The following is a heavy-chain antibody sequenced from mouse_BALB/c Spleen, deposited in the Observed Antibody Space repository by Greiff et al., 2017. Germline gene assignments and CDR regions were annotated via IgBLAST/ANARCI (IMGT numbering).Heavy chain of an antibody. Sequence: EVQRVESGGGLVQPGGSMKLSCVASGFTFSNYWLNWVRQSPEKGLEWVAEIRLKSNNYATHYAESVKGRFTISRDDSKSSVYLQMNNLRAEDTGIYYCTRGDGSSGAMDDWGQGTSVTVSS. V-gene: IGHV6-6*02. CDR1: GFTFSNYW. CDR3: TRGDGSSGAMDD. J-gene: IGHJ4*01. CDR2: IRLKSNNYAT. D-gene: IGHD1-1*01.